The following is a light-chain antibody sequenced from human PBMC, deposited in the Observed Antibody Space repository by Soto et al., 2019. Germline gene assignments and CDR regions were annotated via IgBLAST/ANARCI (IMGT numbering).Light chain of an antibody. CDR1: QDISNY. V-gene: IGKV1-33*01. CDR3: QQYDNLAT. CDR2: DAS. J-gene: IGKJ5*01. Sequence: IQMTQSPSSLSASVGDRVTITCQASQDISNYLNWYQQKPGKAPKLLIYDASNLETGVPSRFSGSGSGTDFTFTISSLQPEDIATYYCQQYDNLATFGQGTRLEN.